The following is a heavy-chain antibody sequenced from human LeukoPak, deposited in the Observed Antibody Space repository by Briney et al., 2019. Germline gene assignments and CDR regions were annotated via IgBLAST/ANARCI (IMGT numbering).Heavy chain of an antibody. D-gene: IGHD3-10*01. CDR3: ARDVVLWFGELWD. CDR1: GGTFSSYA. J-gene: IGHJ4*02. Sequence: GASVKVSCKASGGTFSSYAISWVRQAPGQGLEWMGRIIPILGIANYAQKFQGRVTITADKSTSTAYMELSSLRSEDTAVYYCARDVVLWFGELWDWGQGTLVTVSS. V-gene: IGHV1-69*04. CDR2: IIPILGIA.